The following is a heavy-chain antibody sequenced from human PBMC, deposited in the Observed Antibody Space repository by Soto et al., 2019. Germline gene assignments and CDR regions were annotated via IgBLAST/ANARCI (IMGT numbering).Heavy chain of an antibody. CDR2: IYYTGST. CDR3: ARGGLRDGYPNDN. J-gene: IGHJ4*02. D-gene: IGHD5-12*01. V-gene: IGHV4-59*01. CDR1: GVSINNYY. Sequence: SETLSLTCTVSGVSINNYYWTWIRQPPGKRLEWIGAIYYTGSTTYNPSLRSRVTFSVDTSKNQFSLSLTSVTAADAAVYYCARGGLRDGYPNDNWGQETLVSVSS.